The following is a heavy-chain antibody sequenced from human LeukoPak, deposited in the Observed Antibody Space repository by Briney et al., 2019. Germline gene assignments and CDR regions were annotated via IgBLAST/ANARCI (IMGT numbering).Heavy chain of an antibody. CDR1: GYTFTSYD. D-gene: IGHD5-18*01. Sequence: ASVKVSCKASGYTFTSYDINWVRQATGQGLEWMGWMNPNSGNTGYAQKFQGRVTMTRNTSISTAYMELSSLRSEDTAVYYCARNVDTAIDFDYWGQGTLVTVSS. J-gene: IGHJ4*02. V-gene: IGHV1-8*01. CDR2: MNPNSGNT. CDR3: ARNVDTAIDFDY.